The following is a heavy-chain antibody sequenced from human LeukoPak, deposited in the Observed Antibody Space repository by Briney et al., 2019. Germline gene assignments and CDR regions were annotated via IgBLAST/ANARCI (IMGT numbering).Heavy chain of an antibody. CDR1: GYTFTGYY. Sequence: GASVEVSCKASGYTFTGYYMHWVRQAPGQGLEWMGWINPNSGGTNYAQKFQGRVTMTRDTSISTAYMELSRLRSDDTAVYYCARARVRIVVVPALDPWGQGTLVTVSS. J-gene: IGHJ5*02. V-gene: IGHV1-2*02. CDR2: INPNSGGT. D-gene: IGHD2-2*01. CDR3: ARARVRIVVVPALDP.